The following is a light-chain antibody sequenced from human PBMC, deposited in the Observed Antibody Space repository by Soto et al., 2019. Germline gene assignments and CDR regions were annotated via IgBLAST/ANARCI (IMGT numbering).Light chain of an antibody. CDR1: QSIRSSY. CDR2: GAS. V-gene: IGKV3-15*01. J-gene: IGKJ5*01. CDR3: QQYNNWPPIT. Sequence: EIVMTRFPATLSVSPGQRATLSFSASQSIRSSYLAWYQQKPGQAPRLLIYGASTRATGIPARFSGSGSGTEFTLTISSLQSEDFAVYYCQQYNNWPPITFGQGTRLEIK.